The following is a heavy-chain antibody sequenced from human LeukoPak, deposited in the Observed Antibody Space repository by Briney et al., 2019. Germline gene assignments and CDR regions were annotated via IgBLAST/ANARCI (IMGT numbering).Heavy chain of an antibody. J-gene: IGHJ4*02. CDR3: ARGGGQGVCYYDY. D-gene: IGHD2-8*01. CDR1: GGSISSGGYY. CDR2: IYYSGST. V-gene: IGHV4-31*03. Sequence: SETLSLTCTVSGGSISSGGYYWSWIRQHPGKGLEWIGYIYYSGSTYYNPSLKSRVTISVDTSKNQFSLKLSSVTAVDTAVYYCARGGGQGVCYYDYWGQGTLVTVSS.